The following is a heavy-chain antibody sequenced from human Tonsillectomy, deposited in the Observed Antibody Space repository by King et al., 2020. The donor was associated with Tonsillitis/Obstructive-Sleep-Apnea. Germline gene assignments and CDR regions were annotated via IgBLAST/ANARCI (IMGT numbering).Heavy chain of an antibody. D-gene: IGHD2/OR15-2a*01. CDR3: AREYSSLVIGGDYYYYGMDV. J-gene: IGHJ6*02. Sequence: QLVQSGAEVKKPGASVKVSCKASGYTFTGYYMHWVRQAPGQGLEWMGWINPNSGGTNYAQKFKGRVTMTRDTSISTAYMERSRLRSDDPAVYYCAREYSSLVIGGDYYYYGMDVWGQGTTVTVSS. V-gene: IGHV1-2*02. CDR2: INPNSGGT. CDR1: GYTFTGYY.